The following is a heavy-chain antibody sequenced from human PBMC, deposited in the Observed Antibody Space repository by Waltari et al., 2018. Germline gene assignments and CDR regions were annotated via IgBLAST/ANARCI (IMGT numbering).Heavy chain of an antibody. V-gene: IGHV4-61*02. Sequence: VQLQESGPGLVEPSQTLSLTCTVSNGSISRGRFYWSWLRQRAGKGLEWIGHLYTTGSTNYNPSLESRVTISADTSKNQFSLKLTSVTAADSAVYFCARTGTVVVVPTAKGAFHIWGQGTAVTVSS. J-gene: IGHJ3*02. CDR2: LYTTGST. CDR3: ARTGTVVVVPTAKGAFHI. CDR1: NGSISRGRFY. D-gene: IGHD2-15*01.